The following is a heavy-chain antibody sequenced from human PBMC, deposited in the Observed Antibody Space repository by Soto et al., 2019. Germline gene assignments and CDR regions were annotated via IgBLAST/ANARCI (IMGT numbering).Heavy chain of an antibody. CDR2: VHISGHS. Sequence: KTSETLSLTCTLSGGSVRAPDWWNWVRQSPDKGLEGIAEVHISGHSNYNPSLRSRVSVSIDSSKSQFYLNLNSVTAADTAIYYCARVRQGCSANNCYFDPWGQGTQVTVAS. CDR1: GGSVRAPDW. CDR3: ARVRQGCSANNCYFDP. D-gene: IGHD1-1*01. J-gene: IGHJ5*01. V-gene: IGHV4-4*02.